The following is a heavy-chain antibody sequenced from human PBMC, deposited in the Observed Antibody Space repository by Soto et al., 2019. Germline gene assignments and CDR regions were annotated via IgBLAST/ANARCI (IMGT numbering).Heavy chain of an antibody. Sequence: PGGSLRLSCAASGFTFSSYAMSWVRQAPGKGLEWVSAISGSGGSTYYADSVKGRFTISRDNSKNTLYLQMNSLRAEDTAVYYCAKDPGVLRFPLGSGMDVWGQGTTVTVSS. CDR3: AKDPGVLRFPLGSGMDV. CDR1: GFTFSSYA. J-gene: IGHJ6*02. V-gene: IGHV3-23*01. D-gene: IGHD3-3*01. CDR2: ISGSGGST.